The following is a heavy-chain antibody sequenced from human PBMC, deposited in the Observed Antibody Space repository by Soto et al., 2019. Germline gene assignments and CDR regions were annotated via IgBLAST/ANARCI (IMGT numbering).Heavy chain of an antibody. CDR1: GFTFSSFA. CDR3: ARGSTDSYPGSRIFDF. V-gene: IGHV3-23*01. D-gene: IGHD3-10*01. J-gene: IGHJ4*02. Sequence: PGGSLRLSCAASGFTFSSFAMSWVRQAPGKGLDWVSAISGSGGSTYSADSVKGRFTISRDNSKKTLYLQMSSLTAEDSAIYYCARGSTDSYPGSRIFDFWGRGTLVTVSS. CDR2: ISGSGGST.